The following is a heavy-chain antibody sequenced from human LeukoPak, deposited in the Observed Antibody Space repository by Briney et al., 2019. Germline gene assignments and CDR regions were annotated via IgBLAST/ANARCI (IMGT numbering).Heavy chain of an antibody. CDR2: ISSSSSTI. CDR1: GFTFSSYS. J-gene: IGHJ1*01. D-gene: IGHD6-13*01. V-gene: IGHV3-48*01. CDR3: ARGVTSSSWSSYFQH. Sequence: GGSLRLSCAASGFTFSSYSMNWVRQAPGKGLEWVSYISSSSSTIYYTDSVKGRFTISRDNVKNSLYLQMNSLRADDTAVYYCARGVTSSSWSSYFQHWGQGTLVTVSS.